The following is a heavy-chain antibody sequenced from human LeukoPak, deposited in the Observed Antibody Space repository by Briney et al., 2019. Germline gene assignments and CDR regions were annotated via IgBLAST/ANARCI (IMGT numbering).Heavy chain of an antibody. CDR1: GFTFSSYA. J-gene: IGHJ4*02. Sequence: GGSLRPSCAASGFTFSSYAMHWVRQAPGKGLEYVSAISSNGGSTYYANSVKGRFTISRDNSKNTLYLQMGSLRAEDMAVYYCARAVLLWFGELGYYFDYWGQGTLVTVSS. CDR2: ISSNGGST. V-gene: IGHV3-64*01. CDR3: ARAVLLWFGELGYYFDY. D-gene: IGHD3-10*01.